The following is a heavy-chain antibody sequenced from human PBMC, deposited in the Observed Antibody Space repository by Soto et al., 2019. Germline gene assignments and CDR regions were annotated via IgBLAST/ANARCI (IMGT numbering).Heavy chain of an antibody. CDR1: GFTFSTYG. CDR2: ISPAGTNQ. D-gene: IGHD6-6*01. V-gene: IGHV3-30*03. Sequence: PGGSLRLSCAVSGFTFSTYGMHWVRQAPGKGLEWVALISPAGTNQYYADSAKGRFTISRDNSKNTLYLQMNSLRPEDTGLYYCARENSRISPRLFQHWGHGTLVTVSS. J-gene: IGHJ1*01. CDR3: ARENSRISPRLFQH.